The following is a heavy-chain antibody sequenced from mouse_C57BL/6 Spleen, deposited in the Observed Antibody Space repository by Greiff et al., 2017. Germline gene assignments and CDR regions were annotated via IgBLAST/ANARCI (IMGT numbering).Heavy chain of an antibody. J-gene: IGHJ3*01. V-gene: IGHV5-17*01. CDR1: GFTFSDYG. CDR2: ISRGSSTN. CDR3: ARPEDGSSAFAY. Sequence: EVQVQESGAGLVKPGGSLKLSCAASGFTFSDYGMHWVRQAPEKGLEWVAYISRGSSTNNYADTVKGRATISRDKATNTLFLQLTSLRSEDTAVYYCARPEDGSSAFAYWGQGTLVTVSA. D-gene: IGHD1-1*01.